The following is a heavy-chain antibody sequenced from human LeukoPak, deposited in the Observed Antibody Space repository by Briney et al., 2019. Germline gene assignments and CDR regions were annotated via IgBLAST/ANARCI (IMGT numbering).Heavy chain of an antibody. CDR3: ATTGYCSGGSCSEPLHINWFDP. V-gene: IGHV1-24*01. CDR2: FDPEDGET. Sequence: ASVKVSCKVSGYTLTELSMHWVRQAPGKGLEWMGGFDPEDGETIYAQKFQGRVTMTEDTSTDTAYMELSSLRSEGTAVYYCATTGYCSGGSCSEPLHINWFDPWGQGTLVTVSS. CDR1: GYTLTELS. D-gene: IGHD2-15*01. J-gene: IGHJ5*02.